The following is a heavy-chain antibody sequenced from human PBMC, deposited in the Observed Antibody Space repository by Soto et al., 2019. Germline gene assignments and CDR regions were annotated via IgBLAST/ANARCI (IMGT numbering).Heavy chain of an antibody. Sequence: SETLSLTCTVSGASISGHFWSWIRQPPGQGLEWIAYVFNSGSTYNPSLKSRVTISVDTSKNQLSLELRFVIAADSAMYYCAINADFWGQGTTVTVSS. CDR1: GASISGHF. CDR3: AINADF. J-gene: IGHJ6*02. CDR2: VFNSGST. V-gene: IGHV4-59*08.